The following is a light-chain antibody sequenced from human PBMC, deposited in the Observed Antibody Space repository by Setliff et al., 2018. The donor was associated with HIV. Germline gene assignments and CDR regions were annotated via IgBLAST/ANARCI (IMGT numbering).Light chain of an antibody. V-gene: IGLV1-44*01. Sequence: PPSASGTPGQRVTISCSGSNSNIGSSSVNWYQHLPGMAPKLLIYRNNQRPSGVPDRFSGSKSGTSASLAISGLQSEDEADYYCATWDGSLNAPVVFGGGTKVTVL. CDR3: ATWDGSLNAPVV. CDR2: RNN. CDR1: NSNIGSSS. J-gene: IGLJ2*01.